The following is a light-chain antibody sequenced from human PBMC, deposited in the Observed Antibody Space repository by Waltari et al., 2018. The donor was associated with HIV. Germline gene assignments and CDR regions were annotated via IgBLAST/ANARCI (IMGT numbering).Light chain of an antibody. V-gene: IGKV1D-8*01. CDR3: QQYYSFAGT. Sequence: VIWVTQSPSLVSASTGDRVTITCRVSQDITNFLAWYRQKPGEAPELLIYDAAALQTGVPSRFSGSGSGTDFTLTISCLQSEDFATYYCQQYYSFAGTFGQGTKVEIK. CDR2: DAA. J-gene: IGKJ1*01. CDR1: QDITNF.